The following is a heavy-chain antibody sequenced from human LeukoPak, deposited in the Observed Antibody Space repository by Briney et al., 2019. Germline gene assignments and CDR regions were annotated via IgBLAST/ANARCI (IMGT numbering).Heavy chain of an antibody. V-gene: IGHV1-69*05. J-gene: IGHJ5*02. D-gene: IGHD3-22*01. Sequence: SVKVSCKASGGTFSSYAISWVRQAPGHGLEWMGRIIPIFGTANYAQKCQGRVTITTDESTSTAYMELSSLRSEDTAVYYCARDSYDSSANWFDPWGQGTLVTVSS. CDR3: ARDSYDSSANWFDP. CDR1: GGTFSSYA. CDR2: IIPIFGTA.